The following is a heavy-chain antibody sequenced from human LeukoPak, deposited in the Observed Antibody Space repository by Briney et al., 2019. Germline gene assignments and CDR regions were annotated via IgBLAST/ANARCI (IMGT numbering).Heavy chain of an antibody. D-gene: IGHD1-26*01. Sequence: ASVKVSCKASGYTFTSYYMHWVRQAPGQGLEWMGIINPSGGSTSYAQKFQGRVTMTRDTSTSTVYMELSSLRSEDTAVYYCASSDEIEGATPYYYYGMDVWGQGTTVTVSS. CDR2: INPSGGST. CDR3: ASSDEIEGATPYYYYGMDV. J-gene: IGHJ6*02. V-gene: IGHV1-46*01. CDR1: GYTFTSYY.